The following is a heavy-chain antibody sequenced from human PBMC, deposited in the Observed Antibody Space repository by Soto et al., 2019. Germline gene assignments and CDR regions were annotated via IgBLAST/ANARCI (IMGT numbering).Heavy chain of an antibody. Sequence: QVQLVESGGDVVQPGRSLRLSCAASGFTFSSYAMHWVRQAPGKGLEWVAVISYDGSNKYYADSVKGRFTISRDNSKNTLYLQMNSLRAEDTAVYYCQLPFDYWGQGTLVTVSS. V-gene: IGHV3-30-3*01. CDR2: ISYDGSNK. J-gene: IGHJ4*02. CDR1: GFTFSSYA. D-gene: IGHD6-6*01. CDR3: QLPFDY.